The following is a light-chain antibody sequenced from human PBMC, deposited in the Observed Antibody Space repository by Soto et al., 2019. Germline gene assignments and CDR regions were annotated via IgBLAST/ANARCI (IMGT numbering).Light chain of an antibody. J-gene: IGKJ2*01. V-gene: IGKV1-6*01. CDR2: GAS. CDR1: QDIRKD. CDR3: QQYNNWPNA. Sequence: AIQMTQSPSSLSASVGDRVTITCRASQDIRKDLAWYQQKPGKAPQILIYGASTLQTGVASRFSGSGSATDFTLTISSLQSEDFAVYYCQQYNNWPNAFGQGTKLEIK.